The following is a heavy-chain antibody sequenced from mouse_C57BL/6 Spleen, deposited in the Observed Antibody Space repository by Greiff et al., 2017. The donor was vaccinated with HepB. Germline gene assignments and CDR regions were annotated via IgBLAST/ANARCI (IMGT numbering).Heavy chain of an antibody. V-gene: IGHV1-76*01. J-gene: IGHJ3*01. D-gene: IGHD1-1*01. Sequence: VQLQQSGAELVRPGASVKLSCKASGYTFTDYYINWVKQRPGQGLEWIARIYPGSGNTYYNEKFKGKATLTAEKSSSTAYMQLSSLTSEDSAVYFCAREGFTTVVARGCAYWGQGTLVTVSA. CDR1: GYTFTDYY. CDR3: AREGFTTVVARGCAY. CDR2: IYPGSGNT.